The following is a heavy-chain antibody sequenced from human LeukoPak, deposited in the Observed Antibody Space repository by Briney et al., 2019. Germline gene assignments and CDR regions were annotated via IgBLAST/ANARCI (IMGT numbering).Heavy chain of an antibody. CDR2: ISAYNGYT. V-gene: IGHV1-18*01. CDR1: GYTFTSYG. D-gene: IGHD2-2*01. J-gene: IGHJ5*02. Sequence: ASVKVSCKASGYTFTSYGISWVRQAPGQGLEWMGWISAYNGYTNYAQNLQGRVTMTTDTSASTGYMELRSLRSDDTAVYYCARVQKTSYCSSTSCYRRKYNWFDPWGQGTLVTVSS. CDR3: ARVQKTSYCSSTSCYRRKYNWFDP.